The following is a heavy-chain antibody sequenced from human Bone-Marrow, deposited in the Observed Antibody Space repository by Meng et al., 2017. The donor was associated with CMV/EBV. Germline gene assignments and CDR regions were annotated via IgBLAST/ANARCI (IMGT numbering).Heavy chain of an antibody. J-gene: IGHJ4*02. Sequence: GESLKISCTASGFTFGDYAMSWVRQAPGKGLEWVGFIRSKAYGGTTEYAASVKGRFTISRDDSKSIAYLQMNSLKTEDTAVYYCTRAGNSRRAYYFDHWGQGTLVTVSS. CDR3: TRAGNSRRAYYFDH. CDR2: IRSKAYGGTT. V-gene: IGHV3-49*04. CDR1: GFTFGDYA.